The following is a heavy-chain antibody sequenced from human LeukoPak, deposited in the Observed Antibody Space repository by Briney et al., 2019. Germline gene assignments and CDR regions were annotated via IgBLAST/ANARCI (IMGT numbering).Heavy chain of an antibody. Sequence: SETLSLTCAVYGRSFSGYYWSWIRQPPGKGLEWIGEINHSGSTNYNPSLKSRVTISVDTSKNQFSLNLSSVTAADTAVYYCARGRRELKYGPDYWGQGTLVTVSS. J-gene: IGHJ4*02. CDR2: INHSGST. CDR1: GRSFSGYY. D-gene: IGHD3-10*01. V-gene: IGHV4-34*01. CDR3: ARGRRELKYGPDY.